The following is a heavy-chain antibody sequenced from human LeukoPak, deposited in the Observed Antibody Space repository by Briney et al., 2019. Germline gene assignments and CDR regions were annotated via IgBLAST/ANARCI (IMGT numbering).Heavy chain of an antibody. CDR2: IKQDGSEK. D-gene: IGHD2-21*01. V-gene: IGHV3-7*03. J-gene: IGHJ3*02. Sequence: SGGSLRLSCAASGFTFSSYWMHWVRQAPGKGLEWVANIKQDGSEKYYVDSVKGRFSISRDNARNSLHLQMSSLRAEDTAVYYCARDCGILRIDCGDSLDIWGQGTMVTVSS. CDR3: ARDCGILRIDCGDSLDI. CDR1: GFTFSSYW.